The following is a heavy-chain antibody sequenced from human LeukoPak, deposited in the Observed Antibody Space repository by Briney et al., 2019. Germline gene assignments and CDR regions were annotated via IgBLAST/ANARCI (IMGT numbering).Heavy chain of an antibody. V-gene: IGHV3-48*01. D-gene: IGHD7-27*01. J-gene: IGHJ4*02. CDR1: EFTYSSYS. CDR2: ITGSGTGI. Sequence: GGSLRLSCAASEFTYSSYSMNWVPPAPGKGRQWVSYITGSGTGIHYADSVKGRFTISKDNAKNTLYLQMNSLRAEDAAVYYCATIGDRRTGELYRIDYWGQGTLVTVSS. CDR3: ATIGDRRTGELYRIDY.